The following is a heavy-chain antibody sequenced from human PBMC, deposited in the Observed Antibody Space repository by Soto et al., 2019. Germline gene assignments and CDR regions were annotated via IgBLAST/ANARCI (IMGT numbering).Heavy chain of an antibody. CDR1: GYTFTSYD. D-gene: IGHD4-4*01. J-gene: IGHJ6*02. CDR2: MNPNSGNT. Sequence: QVQLVQSGAEVKKPGASVKVSCKASGYTFTSYDINWVRQATGQGLEWMGWMNPNSGNTGYAQKFQGRVTMTRNTSISTAYMELSSLRSEDTAVYYCARGDYSNAPYYYGMDVWGQGTTVTVSS. CDR3: ARGDYSNAPYYYGMDV. V-gene: IGHV1-8*01.